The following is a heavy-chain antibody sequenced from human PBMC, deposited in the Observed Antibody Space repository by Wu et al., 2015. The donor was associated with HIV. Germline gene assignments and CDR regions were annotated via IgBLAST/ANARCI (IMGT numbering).Heavy chain of an antibody. D-gene: IGHD2-2*01. CDR2: IIPIFGTT. CDR1: GGSFSSYA. Sequence: QVQLVQSGTEVKKPGASVKVSCKASGGSFSSYAITWVRQAPGQGPEWMGGIIPIFGTTNYAQKFQGRVTITADESTSTAYMELSSLRSEDTAVYYCARARTTLHYYYYMDVWGKGTTVTVSS. CDR3: ARARTTLHYYYYMDV. J-gene: IGHJ6*03. V-gene: IGHV1-69*01.